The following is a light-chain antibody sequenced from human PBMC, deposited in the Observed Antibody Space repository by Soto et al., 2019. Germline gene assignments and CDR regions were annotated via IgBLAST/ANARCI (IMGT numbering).Light chain of an antibody. Sequence: QSALTQPPSASGSPGQSVTISCTGTSSDVGGYNYVSWYQQHPGKAPKLMIYEVSKRPSGVPDRFSGSKSGNTASLTISGLQAEDESDYYCCSYAGSYTHYVVGTGTKVTVL. V-gene: IGLV2-8*01. J-gene: IGLJ1*01. CDR1: SSDVGGYNY. CDR3: CSYAGSYTHYV. CDR2: EVS.